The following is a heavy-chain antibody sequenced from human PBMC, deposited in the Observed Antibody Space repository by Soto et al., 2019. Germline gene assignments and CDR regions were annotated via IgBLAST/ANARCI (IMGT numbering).Heavy chain of an antibody. CDR2: ISAYNGNT. Sequence: QVQLVQSGAEVKKPGASVKVSCKASGYTFTSSGISWVRQAPGQGLEWMGWISAYNGNTNYAQKLQGRVTMTTETATSTGYMELRSLRSDDTAVYYCARAGITGPTGGVAFDYWGQGTLVTVSS. V-gene: IGHV1-18*01. CDR3: ARAGITGPTGGVAFDY. D-gene: IGHD1-7*01. J-gene: IGHJ4*02. CDR1: GYTFTSSG.